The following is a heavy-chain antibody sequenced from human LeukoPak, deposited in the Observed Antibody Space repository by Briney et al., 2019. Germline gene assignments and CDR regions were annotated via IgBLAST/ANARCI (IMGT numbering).Heavy chain of an antibody. CDR1: GGTFSSYA. CDR2: INPNSGGT. V-gene: IGHV1-2*02. D-gene: IGHD6-19*01. CDR3: ARATSRGSSGWYAYYFDY. Sequence: ASVKVSCKASGGTFSSYAISWVRQAPGQGLEWMGWINPNSGGTNYAQKFQGRVTITRDTSISTAYMELSRLRSDDTAVYYCARATSRGSSGWYAYYFDYWGQGTLVTVSS. J-gene: IGHJ4*02.